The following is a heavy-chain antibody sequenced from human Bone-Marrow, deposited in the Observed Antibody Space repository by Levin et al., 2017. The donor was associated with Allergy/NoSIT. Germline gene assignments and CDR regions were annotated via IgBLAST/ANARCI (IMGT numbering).Heavy chain of an antibody. D-gene: IGHD4-23*01. CDR1: GYPFTDYY. CDR2: INPHNGGA. V-gene: IGHV1-2*02. J-gene: IGHJ5*02. CDR3: VRRSVGNWFDP. Sequence: KHGESLKISCKASGYPFTDYYINWVRQAPGQGLEWMGWINPHNGGAHYADKFRDRVTMTRDTTFNTAYMELKRLNFDDTAVYHCVRRSVGNWFDPWGQGTLVTVSS.